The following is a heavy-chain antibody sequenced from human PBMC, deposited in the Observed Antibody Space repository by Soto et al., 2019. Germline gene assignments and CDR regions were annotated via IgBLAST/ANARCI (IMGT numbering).Heavy chain of an antibody. D-gene: IGHD2-15*01. V-gene: IGHV3-23*01. Sequence: PGESLKISCAFSGLTFSRYAASWVRQAPGKGLEWVSGIDTSGHNTYYADSVKGRFTIARDNSNKTLFLQMNNLRAEDTAVYYCARAGPRSYCSGGSCYDYWGQGTLVTVSS. CDR1: GLTFSRYA. J-gene: IGHJ4*02. CDR3: ARAGPRSYCSGGSCYDY. CDR2: IDTSGHNT.